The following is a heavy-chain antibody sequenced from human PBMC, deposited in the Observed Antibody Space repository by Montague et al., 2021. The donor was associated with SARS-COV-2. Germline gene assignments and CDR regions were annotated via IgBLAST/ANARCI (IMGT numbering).Heavy chain of an antibody. Sequence: CAISGDSVSSNSAAWNWIRQSPSRGLEWLGRTYYRSKWYNDYAVSVKXRITINPDTSKNQFSLQLNSVTAEDTAVYYCARELRRIIVIVDIRGFDYWGQGTLVTVSS. V-gene: IGHV6-1*01. CDR2: TYYRSKWYN. CDR1: GDSVSSNSAA. J-gene: IGHJ4*02. D-gene: IGHD3-22*01. CDR3: ARELRRIIVIVDIRGFDY.